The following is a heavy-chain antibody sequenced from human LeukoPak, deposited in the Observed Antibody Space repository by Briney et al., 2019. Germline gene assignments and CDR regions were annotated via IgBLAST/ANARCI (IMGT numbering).Heavy chain of an antibody. D-gene: IGHD6-6*01. CDR1: GGSISSGVYY. V-gene: IGHV4-31*03. Sequence: SQTLSLTCTVSGGSISSGVYYWSWIRQHPGKGLEWIGYIYYSGSTYYNPSLKSRVTISVDTSKNQFSLKLSSVTAADTAVYYCARAMYSSSSRTYFDYWGQGTLVTVSS. J-gene: IGHJ4*02. CDR2: IYYSGST. CDR3: ARAMYSSSSRTYFDY.